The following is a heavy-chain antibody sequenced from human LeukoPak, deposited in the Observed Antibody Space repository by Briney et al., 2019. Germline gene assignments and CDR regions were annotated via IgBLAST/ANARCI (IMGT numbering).Heavy chain of an antibody. CDR1: GGSISSYY. V-gene: IGHV4-59*01. J-gene: IGHJ4*02. CDR3: ARGLYDYVWGSYRENYYFDY. D-gene: IGHD3-16*02. CDR2: IYYSGST. Sequence: PSETLSLTCTVSGGSISSYYWSWIRQPPGKGLEWIGYIYYSGSTNYNPSLKSRATISVDTSKNQFSLKLSSVTAADTAVYYCARGLYDYVWGSYRENYYFDYWGQGTLVTVSS.